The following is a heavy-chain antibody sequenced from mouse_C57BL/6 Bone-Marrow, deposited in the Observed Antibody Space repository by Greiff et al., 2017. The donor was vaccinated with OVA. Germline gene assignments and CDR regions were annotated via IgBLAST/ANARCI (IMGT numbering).Heavy chain of an antibody. J-gene: IGHJ1*03. V-gene: IGHV6-6*01. CDR2: IRNKANNHAT. Sequence: EVKVEESGGGLVQPGGSMKLSCAASGFTFSDAWMDWVRQSPEKGLEWVAEIRNKANNHATYYAESVKGRFTISRDDSKSSVYLQMNSLRAEDTGIYYCTGTTGTYWYFDVWGTGTTVTVSS. CDR3: TGTTGTYWYFDV. D-gene: IGHD4-1*02. CDR1: GFTFSDAW.